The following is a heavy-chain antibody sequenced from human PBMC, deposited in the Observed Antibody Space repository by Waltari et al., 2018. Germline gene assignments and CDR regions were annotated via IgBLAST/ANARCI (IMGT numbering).Heavy chain of an antibody. J-gene: IGHJ4*02. CDR1: GFTFDDYA. V-gene: IGHV3-9*01. CDR2: ISWNSGSI. Sequence: EVQLVESGGGLVQPGRSLRLSCAASGFTFDDYAMHWVRHAPGKGLEWVSGISWNSGSIGYADSVKGRFTISRDNAKNSLYLQMNSLRAEDTALYYCAKVRRSSGWYYFDYWGQGTLVTVSS. CDR3: AKVRRSSGWYYFDY. D-gene: IGHD6-19*01.